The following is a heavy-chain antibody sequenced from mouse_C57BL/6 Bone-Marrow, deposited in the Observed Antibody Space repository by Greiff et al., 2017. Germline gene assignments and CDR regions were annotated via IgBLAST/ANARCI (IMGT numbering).Heavy chain of an antibody. J-gene: IGHJ3*01. V-gene: IGHV1-59*01. CDR3: VPITTVVATGAY. CDR2: IDPSDSYT. Sequence: QVQLQQPGAELVRPGTSVKLSCKASGYTFTSYWMHWVKQRPGQGLEWIGVIDPSDSYTNYNQKFKGKATLTVDPSSSTAYMQLSSLTSEDSAVYYCVPITTVVATGAYWGQGTLVTVSA. CDR1: GYTFTSYW. D-gene: IGHD1-1*01.